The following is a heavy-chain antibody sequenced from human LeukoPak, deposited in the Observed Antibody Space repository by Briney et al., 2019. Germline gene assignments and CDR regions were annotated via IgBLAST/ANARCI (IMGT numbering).Heavy chain of an antibody. Sequence: SETLSLTCTVSGGSISSCYWSWIRQPPGKGLEWIGYIYYSGSTNYNPSLKSRVTISVDTSKNQFSLKLSSVTAADTAVYYCARVSRSWSGYYPYYFDYWGQGTLVTVSS. J-gene: IGHJ4*02. CDR3: ARVSRSWSGYYPYYFDY. CDR2: IYYSGST. CDR1: GGSISSCY. D-gene: IGHD3-3*01. V-gene: IGHV4-59*01.